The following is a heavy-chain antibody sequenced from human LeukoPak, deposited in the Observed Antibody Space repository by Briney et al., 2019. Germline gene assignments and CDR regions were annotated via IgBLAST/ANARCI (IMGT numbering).Heavy chain of an antibody. CDR3: ARARITMVRGVNYPLFDY. Sequence: SVKVSCTASGGTFSSYAISWVRQAPGQGLEWMGGIIPIFGTANYAQKFQGRVTITADESTSTAYMELSSLRSEDTAVYYCARARITMVRGVNYPLFDYWGQGTLVTVSS. CDR2: IIPIFGTA. V-gene: IGHV1-69*01. D-gene: IGHD3-10*01. CDR1: GGTFSSYA. J-gene: IGHJ4*02.